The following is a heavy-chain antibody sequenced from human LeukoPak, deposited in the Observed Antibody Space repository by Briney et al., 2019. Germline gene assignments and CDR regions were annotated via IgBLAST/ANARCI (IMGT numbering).Heavy chain of an antibody. V-gene: IGHV3-11*04. J-gene: IGHJ4*02. CDR3: ARAHKKSVTMIVRNKRPFDY. CDR2: ISSSGSTI. CDR1: GFTFSDYY. D-gene: IGHD3-22*01. Sequence: GGSLRLSCAASGFTFSDYYMSWIRQVPGKGLEWVSYISSSGSTIYYADSVKGRFTISRDNAKNSLYLQMNSLRAEDTAVYYCARAHKKSVTMIVRNKRPFDYWGQGTLVTVSS.